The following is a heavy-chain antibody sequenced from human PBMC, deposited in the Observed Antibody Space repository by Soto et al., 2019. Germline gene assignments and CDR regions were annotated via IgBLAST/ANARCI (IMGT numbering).Heavy chain of an antibody. Sequence: QVQLVQPGAEVKKPGSAGKVSGKDSGGPFTTFSRFWVGQAPGQGLEWMGRIIPMLGISNYAQKFQGRVTISADKSTGTAYMELSSLRSEDTALYYCTIGSWSGEVFDIWGQGTMVTVSS. CDR3: TIGSWSGEVFDI. CDR2: IIPMLGIS. J-gene: IGHJ3*02. CDR1: GGPFTTFS. D-gene: IGHD2-21*01. V-gene: IGHV1-69*02.